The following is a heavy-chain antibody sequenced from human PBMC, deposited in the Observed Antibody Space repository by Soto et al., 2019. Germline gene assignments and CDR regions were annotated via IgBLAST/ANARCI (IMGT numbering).Heavy chain of an antibody. CDR3: SAPEYCSGPSCLGN. V-gene: IGHV3-73*02. CDR1: GFTFSGSV. J-gene: IGHJ4*02. CDR2: IRSKANNYAT. Sequence: EVQLVESGGGWVQPGECLKLSCAASGFTFSGSVMHWVRQASGKGLEWVGRIRSKANNYATAYAASVKGRFIISRDDSQNTAFLQMSSLTTEDTAVYYCSAPEYCSGPSCLGNWGQGPLVTVAS. D-gene: IGHD2-2*01.